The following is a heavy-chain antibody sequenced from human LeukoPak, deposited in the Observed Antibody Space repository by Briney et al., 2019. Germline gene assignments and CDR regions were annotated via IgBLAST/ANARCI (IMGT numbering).Heavy chain of an antibody. CDR2: KYYSGSA. CDR3: ATPYCSSISCLDVFNM. D-gene: IGHD2-2*01. CDR1: GVSVSDGRYY. J-gene: IGHJ3*02. V-gene: IGHV4-31*03. Sequence: PSQTLSLTCSVSGVSVSDGRYYWTWIRQHPGKGLEWIVYKYYSGSAKYNPSLKSRLTISIDTSKNQFPLHLSSVTAADTATYYCATPYCSSISCLDVFNMWGQGTRVTVSS.